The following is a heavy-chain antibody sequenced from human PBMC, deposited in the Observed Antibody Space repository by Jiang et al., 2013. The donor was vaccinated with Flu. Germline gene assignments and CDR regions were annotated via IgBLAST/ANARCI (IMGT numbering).Heavy chain of an antibody. CDR1: GFTFVAYA. Sequence: SGAEVKKPGASMKISCKASGFTFVAYAIHWVRQAPGQRLQWVGWINGGNGNTKYSEKFQDRVTITRDRSASTAYMDLSSLTSEDTAVYYCARQTMVGSSFDYWGQGTPVTVSS. V-gene: IGHV1-3*01. D-gene: IGHD4/OR15-4a*01. CDR3: ARQTMVGSSFDY. J-gene: IGHJ4*02. CDR2: INGGNGNT.